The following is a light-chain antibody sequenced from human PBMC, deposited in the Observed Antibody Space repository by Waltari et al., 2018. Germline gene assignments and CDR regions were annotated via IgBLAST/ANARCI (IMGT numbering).Light chain of an antibody. CDR3: LQCFTYPYT. V-gene: IGKV1-5*03. CDR1: QGISTS. CDR2: QAS. Sequence: DIHMTQSPSTLSASIGDRVTITCRASQGISTSLAWYQQKPGKAPKILISQASNLEPGVSSRFSGSVSGGMDCALTITSLQPDDSATYHCLQCFTYPYTFGRGTRLEIK. J-gene: IGKJ2*01.